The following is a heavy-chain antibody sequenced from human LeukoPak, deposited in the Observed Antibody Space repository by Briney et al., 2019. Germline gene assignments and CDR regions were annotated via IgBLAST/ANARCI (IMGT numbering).Heavy chain of an antibody. CDR1: GFTFSSYA. V-gene: IGHV3-23*01. CDR2: ISGSGGST. J-gene: IGHJ6*03. Sequence: GSLRLSCAASGFTFSSYAMSWVRQAPGKGLEWVSAISGSGGSTYYADSVKGRFTISRDNSKNTLYLQMNSLRAEDTAVYYCAGYQAYYYYYYMDVWGKGTTVTVSS. CDR3: AGYQAYYYYYYMDV. D-gene: IGHD5-12*01.